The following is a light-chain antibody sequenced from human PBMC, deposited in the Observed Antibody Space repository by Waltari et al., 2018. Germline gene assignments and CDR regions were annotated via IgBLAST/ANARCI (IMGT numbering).Light chain of an antibody. V-gene: IGLV2-14*03. CDR1: SSDVGSYNY. Sequence: QSALTQPASVSGSPGQSITISCTGTSSDVGSYNYVSWYQQHPGKAPKLMIYDVSYRPSVVSTRFSGAKSGNTASLTISGLQAEDEADYYCSSYITTNTLELFGGGTSLTVL. J-gene: IGLJ2*01. CDR2: DVS. CDR3: SSYITTNTLEL.